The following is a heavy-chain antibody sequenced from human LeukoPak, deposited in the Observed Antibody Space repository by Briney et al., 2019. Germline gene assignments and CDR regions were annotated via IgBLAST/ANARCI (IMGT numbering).Heavy chain of an antibody. D-gene: IGHD6-19*01. CDR3: ARGGIAVAGTRSRNWFDP. CDR2: IIPIFGTA. CDR1: GGTFSSYA. Sequence: ASVKVSCKASGGTFSSYAINWVRQAPGQGLEWMGGIIPIFGTANYAQKFQGRVTITTDESTSTAYMELSSLRSEDTAVYYCARGGIAVAGTRSRNWFDPWGQGTLVTVSS. J-gene: IGHJ5*02. V-gene: IGHV1-69*05.